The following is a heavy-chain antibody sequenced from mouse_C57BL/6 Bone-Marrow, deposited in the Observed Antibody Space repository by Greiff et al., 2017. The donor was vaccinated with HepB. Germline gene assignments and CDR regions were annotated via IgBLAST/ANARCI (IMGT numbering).Heavy chain of an antibody. CDR3: ARHWGFAY. J-gene: IGHJ3*01. CDR2: IHPNSGST. D-gene: IGHD4-1*01. CDR1: GYTFTSYW. Sequence: VKLKQPGAELVKPGASVKLSCKASGYTFTSYWMHWVKQRPGQGLEWIGMIHPNSGSTNYNEKFKSKATLTVDKSSSTAYMQLSSLTSEDSAVYYCARHWGFAYWGQGTLVTVSA. V-gene: IGHV1-64*01.